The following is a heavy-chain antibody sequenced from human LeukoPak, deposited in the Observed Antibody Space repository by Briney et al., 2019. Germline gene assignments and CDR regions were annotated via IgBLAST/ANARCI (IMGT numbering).Heavy chain of an antibody. D-gene: IGHD1-26*01. V-gene: IGHV1-69*04. Sequence: SVKVSCKASGGTFSSYAISWVRQAPGQGLEWMGRIIPILGIANYAQKFQGSVTITADKSTSTAYMELSSLRSEDTAVYYCARDHSGSYYADYFQHWGQGTLVTVSS. J-gene: IGHJ1*01. CDR1: GGTFSSYA. CDR3: ARDHSGSYYADYFQH. CDR2: IIPILGIA.